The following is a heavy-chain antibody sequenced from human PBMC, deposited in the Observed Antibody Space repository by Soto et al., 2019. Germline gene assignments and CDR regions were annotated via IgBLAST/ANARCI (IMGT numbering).Heavy chain of an antibody. Sequence: GASMKVSCKASGYTFTSYDINWVRQATGQGLEYLGWMNPNSGNTGYVKKFQGRVTMTRDTSITTTYMELSSLTSDDTAVYYCARAPLGIIVAPDFWGQGTLVTVSS. CDR1: GYTFTSYD. CDR3: ARAPLGIIVAPDF. D-gene: IGHD3-22*01. V-gene: IGHV1-8*01. CDR2: MNPNSGNT. J-gene: IGHJ4*02.